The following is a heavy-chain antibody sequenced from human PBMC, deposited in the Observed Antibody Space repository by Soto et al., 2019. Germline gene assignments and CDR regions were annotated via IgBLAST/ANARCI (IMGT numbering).Heavy chain of an antibody. CDR3: ARPPHYYDSSGYYWVY. D-gene: IGHD3-22*01. J-gene: IGHJ4*02. Sequence: QVQLVQSGAEVKKPGSSVKVSCKASGGTFSSYAISWVRQAPGQGLEWMGGIIPIFGTANYAQKFQGRVTITADESTSTAYIELSSRSTEDTAVYYCARPPHYYDSSGYYWVYWGQGTLVTVSS. CDR1: GGTFSSYA. CDR2: IIPIFGTA. V-gene: IGHV1-69*01.